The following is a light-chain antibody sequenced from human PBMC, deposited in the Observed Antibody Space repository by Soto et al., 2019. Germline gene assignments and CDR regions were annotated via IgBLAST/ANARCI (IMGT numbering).Light chain of an antibody. J-gene: IGKJ3*01. CDR2: AAS. Sequence: DLQMTQSPSSLSASVGDRVTITCRASQSISSYLNWYQQKPGKAPKLLIYAASSLQSGVPSRFSGSGSGTDFTLTISSLQPEDFATYSCQQKDTFGPGTKVDIK. CDR3: QQKDT. V-gene: IGKV1-39*01. CDR1: QSISSY.